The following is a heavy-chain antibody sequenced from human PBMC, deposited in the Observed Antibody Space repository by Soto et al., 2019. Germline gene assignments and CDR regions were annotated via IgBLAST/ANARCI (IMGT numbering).Heavy chain of an antibody. CDR2: IYHSGST. D-gene: IGHD5-18*01. V-gene: IGHV4-30-2*01. CDR3: AREGSKDTAMVFDY. J-gene: IGHJ4*02. CDR1: GGSISSGGYS. Sequence: SETLSLTCAVSGGSISSGGYSWTWIRQPPGKGLEWIGYIYHSGSTYYNPSLKSRVTISVDRSKNQFSLKLSSVTAADTAVYYCAREGSKDTAMVFDYWGQGTLVTVSS.